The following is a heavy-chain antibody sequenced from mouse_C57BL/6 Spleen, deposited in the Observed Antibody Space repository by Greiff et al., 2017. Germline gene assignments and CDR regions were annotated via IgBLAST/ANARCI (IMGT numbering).Heavy chain of an antibody. CDR2: IDPSDSYT. D-gene: IGHD3-3*01. J-gene: IGHJ4*01. Sequence: QVQLQQPGAELVMPGASVKLSCKASGYTFTSYWMHRVKQRPGQGLEWIGDIDPSDSYTNYNQKFKGKSTLTVDKSSNTAYMQLSSLASEDSAVYYCARGDPLMDYWGQGTSVTVSS. CDR1: GYTFTSYW. CDR3: ARGDPLMDY. V-gene: IGHV1-69*01.